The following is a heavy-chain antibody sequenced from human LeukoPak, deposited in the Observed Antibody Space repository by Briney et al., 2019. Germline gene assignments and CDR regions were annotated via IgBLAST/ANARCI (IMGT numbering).Heavy chain of an antibody. V-gene: IGHV1-3*01. D-gene: IGHD6-6*01. CDR3: ARENRIAARDNPLNY. CDR2: INAGNGNT. CDR1: GYTFTSYA. J-gene: IGHJ4*02. Sequence: ASVNVSCKASGYTFTSYAMHWVRQAPGQRLEWMGWINAGNGNTKYSQKFQGRVTITRDTSASTAYMELSSLRSEDTAVYYCARENRIAARDNPLNYWGQGTLVTVSS.